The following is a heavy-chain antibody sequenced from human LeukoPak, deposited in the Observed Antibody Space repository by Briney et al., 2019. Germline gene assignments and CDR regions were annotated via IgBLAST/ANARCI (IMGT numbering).Heavy chain of an antibody. J-gene: IGHJ5*01. CDR3: ARTPQKYCGSTSCFNWFDS. Sequence: GGSLRLSCAASGFTFDDYTMHWVRQAPGKGLEWVSLLTWDGGRTYYAGSVKGRFTISRDNSKNTLYLQMNSLRTEDAALYYCARTPQKYCGSTSCFNWFDSWGQGTLVTVSS. CDR1: GFTFDDYT. CDR2: LTWDGGRT. D-gene: IGHD2-2*01. V-gene: IGHV3-43*01.